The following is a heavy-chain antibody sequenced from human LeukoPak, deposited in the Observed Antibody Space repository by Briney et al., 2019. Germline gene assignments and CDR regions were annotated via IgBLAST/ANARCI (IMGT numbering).Heavy chain of an antibody. J-gene: IGHJ4*02. V-gene: IGHV3-43*02. Sequence: PGGSLRLSCAASGFTFDDYAMHWVRQAPGKGLEWVSLISGDGGSTYYADSVKGRFTISRDNSKNSLYLQMNSLRTEDTALYYCAKDSLGYCSGGSCYPYYFDYWGQGTLVTVSS. CDR3: AKDSLGYCSGGSCYPYYFDY. D-gene: IGHD2-15*01. CDR2: ISGDGGST. CDR1: GFTFDDYA.